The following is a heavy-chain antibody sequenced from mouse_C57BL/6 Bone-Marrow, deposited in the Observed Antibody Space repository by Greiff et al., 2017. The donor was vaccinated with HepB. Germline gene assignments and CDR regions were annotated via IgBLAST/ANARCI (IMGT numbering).Heavy chain of an antibody. CDR1: GFSFTSYA. CDR2: IWTGGGT. V-gene: IGHV2-9-1*01. D-gene: IGHD1-1*01. CDR3: ASLTTVVAHYAMDY. Sequence: VQVVESGPGLVAPSQSLSITCTVSGFSFTSYAISWVRQPPGKGLEWLGVIWTGGGTNYNSALKSRLSISKDNSKSQVFLKMNSLQTDDTARYYCASLTTVVAHYAMDYWGQGTSVTVSS. J-gene: IGHJ4*01.